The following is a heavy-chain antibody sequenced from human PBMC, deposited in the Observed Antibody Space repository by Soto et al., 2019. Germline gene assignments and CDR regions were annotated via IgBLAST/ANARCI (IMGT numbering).Heavy chain of an antibody. J-gene: IGHJ5*02. V-gene: IGHV2-5*02. CDR3: AHSLDFDWFDP. CDR1: GFSLSTSGVG. CDR2: IYWDDDK. Sequence: QITLKESGPTLVKPTQTLTLTCTFSGFSLSTSGVGVGWIRQPPGKALEWLALIYWDDDKRYSPSLKSRLTLTKYTSKNHVVLTMTNMDPVDTATYYCAHSLDFDWFDPWGQGTLVTVSS.